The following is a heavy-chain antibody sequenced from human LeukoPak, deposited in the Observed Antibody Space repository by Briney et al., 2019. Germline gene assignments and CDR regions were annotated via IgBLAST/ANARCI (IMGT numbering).Heavy chain of an antibody. D-gene: IGHD5-18*01. J-gene: IGHJ4*02. CDR2: IYYSGST. CDR1: GGSISTSSYY. CDR3: ARDYQGGYGDKTVDY. V-gene: IGHV4-39*07. Sequence: KTSETLSLTCTVSGGSISTSSYYWGWIRQPPGKGLECIGNIYYSGSTYYNPSLKSRVTISVDTSKNQFSLKLSSVTAADTAVYYCARDYQGGYGDKTVDYWGQGTLVTVSS.